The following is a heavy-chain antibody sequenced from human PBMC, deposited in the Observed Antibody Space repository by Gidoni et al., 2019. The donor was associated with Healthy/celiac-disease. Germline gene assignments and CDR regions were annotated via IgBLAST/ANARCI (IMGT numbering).Heavy chain of an antibody. CDR3: ARQGRYFDWYISQDQTNYDMDV. CDR2: IDPSNSYT. D-gene: IGHD3-9*01. J-gene: IGHJ6*02. V-gene: IGHV5-10-1*03. CDR1: GYSFTSYW. Sequence: EVQLLQSGAEVKKPGESLRISCKGSGYSFTSYWISWVRQMPGKGLEWMGRIDPSNSYTNYSPSFQGHVTISADKSISTAYLQWSSLKASDTAMYYCARQGRYFDWYISQDQTNYDMDVWGQGTTVTVSS.